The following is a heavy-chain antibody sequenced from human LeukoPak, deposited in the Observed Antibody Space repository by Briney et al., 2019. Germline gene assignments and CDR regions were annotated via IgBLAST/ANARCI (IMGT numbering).Heavy chain of an antibody. V-gene: IGHV3-20*01. CDR1: GGSFSGYY. CDR3: ARKGLGGELGGFDY. Sequence: LSLTCAVYGGSFSGYYWSWVRQAPGKGLEWVSGINRNGGITGYAESVKGRFTISRDNAKNSLYLQMNSLRAEDTASYHCARKGLGGELGGFDYWGQGTLVTVSS. CDR2: INRNGGIT. D-gene: IGHD1-26*01. J-gene: IGHJ4*02.